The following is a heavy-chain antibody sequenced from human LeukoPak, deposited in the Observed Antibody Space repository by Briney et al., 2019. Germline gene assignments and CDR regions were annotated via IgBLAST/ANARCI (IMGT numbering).Heavy chain of an antibody. D-gene: IGHD6-13*01. CDR3: ASEGSSSWYPISYYYYGMDV. Sequence: SETLSLTCTVSGGSISSSSYYWGWIRQPPGKGLEWIGSIYYSGSAYYNPSLKSRVTISVDTSKNQFSLKLSSVTAADTVVYYCASEGSSSWYPISYYYYGMDVWGQGTTVTVSS. V-gene: IGHV4-39*01. J-gene: IGHJ6*02. CDR2: IYYSGSA. CDR1: GGSISSSSYY.